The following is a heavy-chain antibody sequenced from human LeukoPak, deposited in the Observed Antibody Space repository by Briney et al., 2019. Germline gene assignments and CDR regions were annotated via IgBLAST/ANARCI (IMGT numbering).Heavy chain of an antibody. CDR3: ARGALVYSSSPTSRGWFDP. D-gene: IGHD6-6*01. J-gene: IGHJ5*02. CDR1: GGSFSGYY. Sequence: SETLSLTCAVYGGSFSGYYWSWIRQPPGKGLEWLGEINHSGSTNYNPSLKSRVTISVDTSKNQFSLKLSSVTAADTAVYYCARGALVYSSSPTSRGWFDPWGQGTLVTVSS. CDR2: INHSGST. V-gene: IGHV4-34*01.